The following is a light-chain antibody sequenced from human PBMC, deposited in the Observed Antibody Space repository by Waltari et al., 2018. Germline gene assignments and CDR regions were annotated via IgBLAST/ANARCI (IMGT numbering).Light chain of an antibody. CDR3: AAWDDSLSGPE. J-gene: IGLJ3*02. V-gene: IGLV1-47*01. CDR1: SSNIGSNY. Sequence: QSVLTQPPSASGTPGQRVTISCSGSSSNIGSNYVYWYKQLPGTAPKLLIYRNNQRPSGVPDRFSGSKSGTSASLAISGLRSEDEADYYCAAWDDSLSGPEFGGGTKLTVL. CDR2: RNN.